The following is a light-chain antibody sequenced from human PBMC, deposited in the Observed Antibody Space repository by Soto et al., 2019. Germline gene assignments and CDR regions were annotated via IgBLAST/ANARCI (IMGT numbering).Light chain of an antibody. CDR2: EVS. J-gene: IGLJ3*02. Sequence: QSALTQPPSASGSPGQSVTISCTGTSSDVGGYHYVSWYQQHPGKAPKLMIYEVSKRPSGVPDRFSGSKSGNTASLTVSGLQAEDEADYYCNSYAGSNNWVFGVGTQLTVL. CDR1: SSDVGGYHY. V-gene: IGLV2-8*01. CDR3: NSYAGSNNWV.